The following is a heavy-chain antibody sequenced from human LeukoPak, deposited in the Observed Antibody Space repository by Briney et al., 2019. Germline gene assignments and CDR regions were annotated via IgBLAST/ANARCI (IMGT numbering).Heavy chain of an antibody. D-gene: IGHD3-22*01. J-gene: IGHJ3*02. CDR1: GFTFSSHW. CDR3: ASHITVIAVRAFDI. CDR2: MNQDGSEK. V-gene: IGHV3-7*02. Sequence: GGSLRLSCAASGFTFSSHWMSWVRQAPAKGLEWVASMNQDGSEKYYVDSVKGRFTISRDNAKNSLYLQMNSLRAEDTAVYYCASHITVIAVRAFDIWGHGTMVTVSS.